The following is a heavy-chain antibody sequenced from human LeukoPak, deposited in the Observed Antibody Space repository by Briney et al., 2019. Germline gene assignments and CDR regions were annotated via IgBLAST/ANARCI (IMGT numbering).Heavy chain of an antibody. CDR1: GGSFSGYY. J-gene: IGHJ4*02. V-gene: IGHV4-34*01. CDR3: ARRWLQWFDY. Sequence: SETLSLTCAVYGGSFSGYYWNWIRQPPGKGLEWIGEINHSGSTNYNPSLKSRVTISVDRSKNQFSLKLSSVTAADTAVYYCARRWLQWFDYWGQGTLVTVSS. CDR2: INHSGST. D-gene: IGHD5-24*01.